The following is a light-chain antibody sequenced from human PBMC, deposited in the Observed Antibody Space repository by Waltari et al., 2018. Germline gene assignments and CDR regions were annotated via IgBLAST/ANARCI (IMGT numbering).Light chain of an antibody. V-gene: IGKV3-20*01. Sequence: DIVLTQSPGTLSLSPGESVTLSCRASQSISSSYVAWYQQKSGQAPRLIRYHASTRATGIPDRFSGRGSVRDFTLTISGLEPEDCAVYYCQQYGSSSITFGQGTRLDIK. CDR3: QQYGSSSIT. CDR1: QSISSSY. J-gene: IGKJ5*01. CDR2: HAS.